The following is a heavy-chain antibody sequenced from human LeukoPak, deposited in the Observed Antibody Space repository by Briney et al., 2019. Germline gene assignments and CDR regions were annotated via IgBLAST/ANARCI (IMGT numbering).Heavy chain of an antibody. Sequence: SQTLSLTCTVSGGSISSGGYYWSWIRQHPGKGLEWIGYIYYSGSTYYNPSLKSRVTISVDTSKNQFSLKLSSVTAADTAVYYCARDKGSSWYRGPIDYWGQGTLVTVSS. CDR2: IYYSGST. CDR1: GGSISSGGYY. J-gene: IGHJ4*02. D-gene: IGHD6-13*01. CDR3: ARDKGSSWYRGPIDY. V-gene: IGHV4-31*03.